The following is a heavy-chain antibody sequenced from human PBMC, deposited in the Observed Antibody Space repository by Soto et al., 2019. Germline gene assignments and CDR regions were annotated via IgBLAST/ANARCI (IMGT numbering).Heavy chain of an antibody. V-gene: IGHV2-5*02. J-gene: IGHJ4*02. CDR1: GFSLGTSGVG. CDR3: AHKGDGYRGFKY. CDR2: IYWDDDK. D-gene: IGHD5-12*01. Sequence: QITLKESGPTLVKPTQTLTLTCTLSGFSLGTSGVGVGWIRQPPGKALEWLALIYWDDDKRYSPFLKSRLTITKDTSKNQVVLTLTNMDPVDTATYYCAHKGDGYRGFKYWGQGTLVTVSS.